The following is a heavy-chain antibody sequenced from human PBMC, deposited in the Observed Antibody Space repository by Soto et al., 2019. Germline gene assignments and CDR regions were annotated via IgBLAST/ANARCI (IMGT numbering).Heavy chain of an antibody. CDR3: ARDAGIPVVGRGTSFEY. V-gene: IGHV1-69*18. Sequence: QVQLVQSGAEVKKPGYSVKVSCKASGGTFNNYAITWVRQAPGQGLEWMGTIIPIFASPRYAQKFQGRVTITADDSTSTTYMDLSSLRSEDTAVYYCARDAGIPVVGRGTSFEYWGQGTLVIVSS. D-gene: IGHD6-19*01. CDR1: GGTFNNYA. CDR2: IIPIFASP. J-gene: IGHJ4*02.